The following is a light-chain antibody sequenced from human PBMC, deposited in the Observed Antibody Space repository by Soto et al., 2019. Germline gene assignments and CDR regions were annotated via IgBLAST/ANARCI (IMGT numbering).Light chain of an antibody. V-gene: IGLV2-11*01. J-gene: IGLJ1*01. CDR3: FSYACSYTLYV. CDR1: SSDVGGYNY. Sequence: QSALTQPRSVSGSPGQSVTISCTGTSSDVGGYNYVSWYQQHPGKAPKHMIYDVNKRPSGVPDRFSGSKSGNTASLTISGLQAEDVADYYCFSYACSYTLYVFGTGTKVTVL. CDR2: DVN.